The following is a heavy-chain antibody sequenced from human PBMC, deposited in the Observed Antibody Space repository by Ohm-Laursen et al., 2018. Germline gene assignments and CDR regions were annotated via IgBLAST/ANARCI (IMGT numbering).Heavy chain of an antibody. Sequence: SLRLSCAASGFTFSSNEMNWVRQAPGKGLEWVSNISIRGSTTYYADSVKGRFTISRDNAKNSLYLQMNSLRAEDTAVYYCARAILEQQLGYFDYWGQGTLVTVSS. J-gene: IGHJ4*02. CDR2: ISIRGSTT. V-gene: IGHV3-48*03. D-gene: IGHD6-13*01. CDR3: ARAILEQQLGYFDY. CDR1: GFTFSSNE.